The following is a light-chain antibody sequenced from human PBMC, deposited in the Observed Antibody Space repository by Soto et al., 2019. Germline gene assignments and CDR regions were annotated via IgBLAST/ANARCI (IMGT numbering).Light chain of an antibody. CDR1: SGHSSYI. V-gene: IGLV4-60*02. CDR2: LEGSGSY. J-gene: IGLJ3*02. Sequence: QHVLTQSSSGSASLGSSVKLTCTLSSGHSSYIIAWHQQQPGKAPRYLMKLEGSGSYNKGSGVPDRFSGSSSGADRYLTISNLQFEDEADYYCETCDSNTRVFGGGTKLTVL. CDR3: ETCDSNTRV.